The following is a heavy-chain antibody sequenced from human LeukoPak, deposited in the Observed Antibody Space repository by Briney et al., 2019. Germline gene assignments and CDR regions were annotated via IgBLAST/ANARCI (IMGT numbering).Heavy chain of an antibody. CDR1: GGSISSYY. D-gene: IGHD3-3*01. V-gene: IGHV4-4*08. J-gene: IGHJ6*03. CDR3: ARVTDFWSCYYITDHYYYMDV. Sequence: SETLSLTCTVSGGSISSYYCSCIRQPPGNELKWIRRIYTSGTTNYNTSLKRRVTISVDTSKNQFSLKLSSVTAADTAVYYCARVTDFWSCYYITDHYYYMDVWGKGTTVTVSS. CDR2: IYTSGTT.